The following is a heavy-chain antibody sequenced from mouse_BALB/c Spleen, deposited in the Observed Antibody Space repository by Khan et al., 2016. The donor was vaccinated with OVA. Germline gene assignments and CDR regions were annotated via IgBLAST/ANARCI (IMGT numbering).Heavy chain of an antibody. CDR1: GFTFSSYT. Sequence: EVELVESGGGLVQPGGSLKLSCATSGFTFSSYTMSWVRQTPEKRLEWVAYITHGDSSTYNPDTVKGRFPISRDTAKNTLYLQMSRLKSEDTAMYYCARQTLGYYIDYWGQGTTLTVSS. CDR3: ARQTLGYYIDY. V-gene: IGHV5-12-2*01. D-gene: IGHD3-1*01. CDR2: ITHGDSST. J-gene: IGHJ2*01.